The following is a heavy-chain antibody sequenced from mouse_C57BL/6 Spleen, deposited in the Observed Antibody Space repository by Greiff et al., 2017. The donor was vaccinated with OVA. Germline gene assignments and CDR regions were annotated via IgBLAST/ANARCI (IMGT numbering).Heavy chain of an antibody. CDR1: GFSLTSYG. V-gene: IGHV2-2*01. J-gene: IGHJ1*03. CDR2: IWSGGST. Sequence: VQLQESGPGLVQPSQSLSITCTVSGFSLTSYGVHWVRQSPGKGLEWLGVIWSGGSTDYNAAFISRLSISKDNSKSQVFFKMNSLQADDTAIYYCARQFITTVVRTWYFDVWGTGTTVTVSS. CDR3: ARQFITTVVRTWYFDV. D-gene: IGHD1-1*01.